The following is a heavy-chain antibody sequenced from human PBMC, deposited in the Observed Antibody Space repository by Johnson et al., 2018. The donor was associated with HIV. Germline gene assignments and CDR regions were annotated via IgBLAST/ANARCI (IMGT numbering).Heavy chain of an antibody. V-gene: IGHV3-66*02. CDR3: ARDGRDLVTRGSFDI. CDR1: GITVSSNY. J-gene: IGHJ3*02. CDR2: IFSVGSA. D-gene: IGHD3-9*01. Sequence: VLLVESGGGLVQPGGSLRLSCAASGITVSSNYMSWVRQAPGKGLEWVSVIFSVGSAYYADSVKGRFIIPRDNSKNMLYLQMNSLRPEDTAVYYFARDGRDLVTRGSFDIWGQGTVVTVSS.